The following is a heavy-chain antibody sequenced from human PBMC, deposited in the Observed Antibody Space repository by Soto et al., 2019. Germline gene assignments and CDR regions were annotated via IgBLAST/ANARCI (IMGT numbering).Heavy chain of an antibody. Sequence: ASVKVSCKASGGTFSSYAISWVRQAPGQGLEWMGGIIPIFGTANYAQKFQGRVTITADESTSTAYMELSSLRSEDTAVYYCARGDHDYGDYVSPIHYYYYYYGMDVWGQGTTVTVSS. CDR2: IIPIFGTA. V-gene: IGHV1-69*13. CDR1: GGTFSSYA. D-gene: IGHD4-17*01. CDR3: ARGDHDYGDYVSPIHYYYYYYGMDV. J-gene: IGHJ6*02.